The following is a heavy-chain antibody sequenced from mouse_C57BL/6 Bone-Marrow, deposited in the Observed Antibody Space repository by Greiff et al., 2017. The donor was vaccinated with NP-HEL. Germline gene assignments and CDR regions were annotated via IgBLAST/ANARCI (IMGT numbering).Heavy chain of an antibody. CDR1: GFSLTSYG. D-gene: IGHD2-3*01. CDR3: AKEVGGYFHYFDY. J-gene: IGHJ2*01. Sequence: VQLVESGPGLVQPSQSLSITCTVSGFSLTSYGVHWVRQSPGKGLEWLGVIWRGGSTDYNAAFMSRLSITKDNSKSQVFFKMNSLQADDTAIYYCAKEVGGYFHYFDYWGQGTTLTVSS. CDR2: IWRGGST. V-gene: IGHV2-5*01.